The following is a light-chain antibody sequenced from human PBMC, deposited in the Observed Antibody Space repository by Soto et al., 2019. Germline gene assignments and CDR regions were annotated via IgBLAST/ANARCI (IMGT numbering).Light chain of an antibody. Sequence: QSVLTQPPSASATPGQRVTISCSGSSSNIGSNTVNWYQQLPGTTPKLLIYKSNQQPSGVPDRFSGSKSGNSASLAISGLQSEAEADYYCAAWDDSLNGRVFGGGTKVTVL. J-gene: IGLJ3*02. CDR1: SSNIGSNT. CDR2: KSN. V-gene: IGLV1-44*01. CDR3: AAWDDSLNGRV.